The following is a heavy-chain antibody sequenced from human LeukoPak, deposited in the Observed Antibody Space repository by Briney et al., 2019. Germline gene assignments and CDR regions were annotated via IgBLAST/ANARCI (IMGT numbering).Heavy chain of an antibody. CDR3: ARDSSSGTCYFFP. D-gene: IGHD2-15*01. CDR2: ISAYNGDT. Sequence: GASVKVSCKASGYTFTDYGISWVRQAPGQGLEWMGWISAYNGDTNYAQKFKGRVTMTTGTSTSTAYMDLRSLRSDDTAVYYCARDSSSGTCYFFPCGQGTLVTVSS. V-gene: IGHV1-18*01. J-gene: IGHJ5*02. CDR1: GYTFTDYG.